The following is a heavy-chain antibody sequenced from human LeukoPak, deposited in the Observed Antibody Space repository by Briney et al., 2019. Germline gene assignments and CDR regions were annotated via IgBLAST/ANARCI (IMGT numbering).Heavy chain of an antibody. V-gene: IGHV3-7*03. CDR3: ARDIAAAGTEGWFDP. CDR1: GFTFGSYW. J-gene: IGHJ5*02. Sequence: GGSLRLSCVVSGFTFGSYWMSWVRQAPEKGLELVASVKQDGREKYYVDSVKGRFTISRDNAKNLLYLQMNSLRAEDTAVYYCARDIAAAGTEGWFDPWGQGTLVTVSS. CDR2: VKQDGREK. D-gene: IGHD6-13*01.